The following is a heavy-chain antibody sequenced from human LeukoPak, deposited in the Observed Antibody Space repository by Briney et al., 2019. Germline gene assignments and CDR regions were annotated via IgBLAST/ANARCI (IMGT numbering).Heavy chain of an antibody. CDR3: ARDSPKRYSGSYFDY. CDR2: IYDSGST. Sequence: PSETLSLTCTVSGGSISSGGYYWSWLRQPPGKGQEWIGFIYDSGSTSYNSSLKSRVAISVDRSKNQFSLKLTSVTAADTAVYYCARDSPKRYSGSYFDYWGQGTLVTVSS. V-gene: IGHV4-30-2*01. D-gene: IGHD1-26*01. CDR1: GGSISSGGYY. J-gene: IGHJ4*02.